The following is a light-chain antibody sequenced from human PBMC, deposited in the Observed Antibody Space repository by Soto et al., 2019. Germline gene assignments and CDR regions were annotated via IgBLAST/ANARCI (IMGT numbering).Light chain of an antibody. J-gene: IGKJ1*01. V-gene: IGKV1-39*01. CDR3: QQGYSSRWT. CDR1: KNIRTY. CDR2: ATS. Sequence: DIQMTQSPSSLSASVGDRVSITCRASKNIRTYLNWYQQKPGKAPQLLIYATSNLQTGVPSRFSASGSGTDFSLVITDLQPEDFATYYCQQGYSSRWTSGRGTKVEI.